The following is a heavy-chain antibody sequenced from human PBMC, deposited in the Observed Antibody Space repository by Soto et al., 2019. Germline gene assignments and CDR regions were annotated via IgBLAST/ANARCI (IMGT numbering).Heavy chain of an antibody. CDR1: GFTFRHYA. Sequence: LILSCADSGFTFRHYAMKWFRQAPVKGLEWVSGLSGSGGSTYYADSVKGRFTISRDNSKNTLYLQMNSLRVEDTAVYYCAREGRGSGWPYFDYWGQGTLVTVSS. J-gene: IGHJ4*02. D-gene: IGHD6-19*01. CDR3: AREGRGSGWPYFDY. CDR2: LSGSGGST. V-gene: IGHV3-23*01.